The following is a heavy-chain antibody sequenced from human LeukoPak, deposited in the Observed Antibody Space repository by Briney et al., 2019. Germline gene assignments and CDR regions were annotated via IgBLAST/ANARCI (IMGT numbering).Heavy chain of an antibody. CDR3: TTYSSGLPTSYDAVAI. J-gene: IGHJ3*02. Sequence: GQSLNPSWAVSGLTFSGFAMQWVSQAAGKVREWVGCIRRKANNYATAYAASVKGRHTISKDDSKNTAYLQMNSRKTDDTAVYYCTTYSSGLPTSYDAVAIWVQGTMVTVSS. CDR1: GLTFSGFA. V-gene: IGHV3-73*01. CDR2: IRRKANNYAT. D-gene: IGHD6-19*01.